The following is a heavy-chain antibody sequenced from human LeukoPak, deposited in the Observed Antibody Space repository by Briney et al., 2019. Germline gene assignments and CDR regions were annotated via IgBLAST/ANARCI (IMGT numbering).Heavy chain of an antibody. CDR3: ARLHTDLLTGYYEFDY. CDR2: ISTTGST. V-gene: IGHV4-61*02. J-gene: IGHJ4*02. CDR1: GASISSANYY. D-gene: IGHD3-9*01. Sequence: PSQTLSLTCTVSGASISSANYYWNWIRQPAEKGLEWIGRISTTGSTDYNPSFKSRVSISVDTSKSQFSLKLSSVTAADTAVYFCARLHTDLLTGYYEFDYWGQGTLVTVSS.